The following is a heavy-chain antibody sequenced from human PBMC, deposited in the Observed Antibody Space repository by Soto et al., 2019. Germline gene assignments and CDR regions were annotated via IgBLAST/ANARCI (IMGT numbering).Heavy chain of an antibody. CDR2: ISDDGSTA. J-gene: IGHJ4*02. V-gene: IGHV3-74*01. CDR1: GFTFSAYW. CDR3: ARGPRVSSTGTGAH. D-gene: IGHD1-1*01. Sequence: GGSLRLSCSVSGFTFSAYWMHWVRQVPGKGLTWVSRISDDGSTATYADSVKGRFVISRDNAKNSLYLEMNTLRADDSGLYYCARGPRVSSTGTGAHWGRGTLVTVSS.